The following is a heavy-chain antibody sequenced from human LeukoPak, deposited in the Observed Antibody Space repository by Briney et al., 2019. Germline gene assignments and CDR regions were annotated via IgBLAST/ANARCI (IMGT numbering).Heavy chain of an antibody. CDR3: ARDPYSGHYGNDYYYYMDV. Sequence: GGSLRLSCAASGFAFSDYYMSWIRQPPGKGLECVSYISSSGTTIYYADSVKGRFTISRDNAKNSLYLQMNSLRAEDTAVYYCARDPYSGHYGNDYYYYMDVWGKGTTVTISS. CDR1: GFAFSDYY. CDR2: ISSSGTTI. J-gene: IGHJ6*03. V-gene: IGHV3-11*04. D-gene: IGHD5-12*01.